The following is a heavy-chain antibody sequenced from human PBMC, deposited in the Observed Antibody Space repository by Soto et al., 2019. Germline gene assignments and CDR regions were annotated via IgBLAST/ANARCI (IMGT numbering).Heavy chain of an antibody. D-gene: IGHD5-18*01. Sequence: QVQLQGSGPRLVKPSQTLSLTCSVSGASISSGAYFWTWIRHHPGKGLEWIGYIYYSVSTSYTYQNPYHQSRVTISVDTSKNLFSLRLTSVTAADTATYYCARDKGPDTYGQTRIRDYSYAMDVWGQGTTVIVSS. J-gene: IGHJ6*02. CDR1: GASISSGAYF. CDR2: IYYSVST. V-gene: IGHV4-31*03. CDR3: ARDKGPDTYGQTRIRDYSYAMDV.